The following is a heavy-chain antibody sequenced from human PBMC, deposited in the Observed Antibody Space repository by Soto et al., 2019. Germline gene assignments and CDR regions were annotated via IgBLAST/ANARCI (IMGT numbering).Heavy chain of an antibody. Sequence: ASVKVSCKASGYTFTSYAMHWVRQAPGQRLEWMGWINAGNGNTKYSQKFQGRVTITRDTSASTAYMELSSLRSEDTAVYYCAKDLGYCSGGNCYRGDYYYGMDVWGQGTTVTVSS. CDR3: AKDLGYCSGGNCYRGDYYYGMDV. D-gene: IGHD2-15*01. J-gene: IGHJ6*02. CDR1: GYTFTSYA. CDR2: INAGNGNT. V-gene: IGHV1-3*01.